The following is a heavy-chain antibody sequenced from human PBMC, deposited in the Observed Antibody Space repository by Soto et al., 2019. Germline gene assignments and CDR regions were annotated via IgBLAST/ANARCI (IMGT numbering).Heavy chain of an antibody. Sequence: ASVKVSCKASGYSFTNNDVSWVRQATGQGLEWMGWMNPGSGETGYAQKFQGRVTMTTDISIATAYMELSSLISDDTAIYYSARIATFCSLNWFDPWGQGTLVTVSS. J-gene: IGHJ5*02. V-gene: IGHV1-8*01. CDR3: ARIATFCSLNWFDP. CDR1: GYSFTNND. CDR2: MNPGSGET. D-gene: IGHD3-16*01.